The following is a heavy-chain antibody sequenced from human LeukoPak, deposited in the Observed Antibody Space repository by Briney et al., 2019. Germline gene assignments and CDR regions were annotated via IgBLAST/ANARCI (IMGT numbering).Heavy chain of an antibody. D-gene: IGHD3-22*01. CDR3: TMEYYYDSSGYYQIDY. CDR2: IKSKTDGGTT. Sequence: GGSLRLSCAASGFTFSNAWMSWVRQAPGKGLEWVGRIKSKTDGGTTDYAAPVKGRFTISRDDSKNTLYLQMNSLKTEDTAVYYCTMEYYYDSSGYYQIDYWGQGTLVTVSS. CDR1: GFTFSNAW. V-gene: IGHV3-15*01. J-gene: IGHJ4*02.